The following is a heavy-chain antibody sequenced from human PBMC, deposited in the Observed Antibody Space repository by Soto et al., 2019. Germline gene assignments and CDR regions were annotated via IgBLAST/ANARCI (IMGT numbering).Heavy chain of an antibody. J-gene: IGHJ4*02. CDR1: GFTFSNAW. CDR2: IKSRTDGGTT. Sequence: GGSLRLSCAASGFTFSNAWMSWVRQAPGKGLEWVGRIKSRTDGGTTDYAAPVKGRFTISRDDSKNTLYLQMNSLKTEDTAVYYCTTEEYLLRFLEWLFYDWGQGTLVTVDS. V-gene: IGHV3-15*01. D-gene: IGHD3-3*01. CDR3: TTEEYLLRFLEWLFYD.